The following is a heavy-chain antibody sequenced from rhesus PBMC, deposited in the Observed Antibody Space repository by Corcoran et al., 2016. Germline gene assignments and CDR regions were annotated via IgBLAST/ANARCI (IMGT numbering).Heavy chain of an antibody. CDR3: VKVRSSGWLDS. CDR1: GFTFSGYA. Sequence: EVQLVESGGDLEKPGGSLRLSCAASGFTFSGYAMHWVSQAPGRGLEWVSTISSGGTTYYAESVKGRFTISSDNSKNTLSLQMDGLKTEDTAVYYCVKVRSSGWLDSWGQGVVVTVSS. D-gene: IGHD6-31*01. V-gene: IGHV3-103*01. CDR2: ISSGGTT. J-gene: IGHJ6*01.